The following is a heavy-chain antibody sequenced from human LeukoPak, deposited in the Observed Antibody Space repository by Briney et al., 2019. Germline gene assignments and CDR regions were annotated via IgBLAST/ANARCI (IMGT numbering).Heavy chain of an antibody. CDR3: AKDMAYYDSSAAENYYYYYGMDV. D-gene: IGHD3-22*01. J-gene: IGHJ6*02. Sequence: GRSLRLSFATSLFTLDDYAMPRVRQAPGQGLGWVYGYSWNSGIIDYAYSVTVQFTMYRDNAKDSLYLQMNRPRAEDTGLYYCAKDMAYYDSSAAENYYYYYGMDVWGQRTTVTVSS. CDR1: LFTLDDYA. CDR2: YSWNSGII. V-gene: IGHV3-9*01.